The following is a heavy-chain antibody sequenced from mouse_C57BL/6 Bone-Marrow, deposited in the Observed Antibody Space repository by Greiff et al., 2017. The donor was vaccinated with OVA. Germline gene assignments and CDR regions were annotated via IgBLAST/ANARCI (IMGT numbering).Heavy chain of an antibody. D-gene: IGHD2-4*01. J-gene: IGHJ3*01. V-gene: IGHV6-6*01. CDR3: TAIYYDYDGLFAY. Sequence: EVMLVESGGGLVQPGGSMKLSCAASGFTFSDAWMDWVRQSPEKGLEWVAEIRNKANNHATYYAESVKGRFTISRDDSKSSVYLQMNSLRAEDTGIYYCTAIYYDYDGLFAYWGQGTLVTVSA. CDR2: IRNKANNHAT. CDR1: GFTFSDAW.